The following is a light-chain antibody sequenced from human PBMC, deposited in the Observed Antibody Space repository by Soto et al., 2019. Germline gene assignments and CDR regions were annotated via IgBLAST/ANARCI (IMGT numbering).Light chain of an antibody. J-gene: IGKJ1*01. CDR2: GAS. CDR3: QQYGDLPWT. V-gene: IGKV3-20*01. CDR1: QSVSSNY. Sequence: DIVVTQSPATLSASPGERVTLSCRASQSVSSNYLAWYQQKPGQAPRLLIYGASSRATGIPDRFSGSGSGTDFTLTIDRLESEDFAVYFCQQYGDLPWTFGQGTKVDIK.